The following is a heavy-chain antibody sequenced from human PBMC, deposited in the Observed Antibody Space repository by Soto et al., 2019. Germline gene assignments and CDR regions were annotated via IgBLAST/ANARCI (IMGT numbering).Heavy chain of an antibody. CDR3: AKIGYYDILTGAHTRHYGMDV. V-gene: IGHV1-18*04. CDR1: GYTFTSYG. CDR2: ISAYNGNT. Sequence: ASVKVSCKASGYTFTSYGISWVRQAPGQGLEWMGWISAYNGNTNYAQKLQGRVTMTTDTSTSTAYMELRSLRSDDTAVYYCAKIGYYDILTGAHTRHYGMDVWGQGTTVTLSS. J-gene: IGHJ6*02. D-gene: IGHD3-9*01.